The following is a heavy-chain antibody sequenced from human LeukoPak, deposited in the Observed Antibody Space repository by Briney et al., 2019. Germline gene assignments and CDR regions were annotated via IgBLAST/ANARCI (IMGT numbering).Heavy chain of an antibody. CDR3: TISSSSLFDY. CDR2: IYSKTDGGTT. V-gene: IGHV3-15*01. Sequence: GGSLRLSCAASKFTFSNAWMSWVRQAPGKGLEWVGRIYSKTDGGTTDYAAPVKGRFTISRDDSKNTLYLQMNSLKTEDTAVYYCTISSSSLFDYWGQGTLVTVSS. D-gene: IGHD6-13*01. J-gene: IGHJ4*02. CDR1: KFTFSNAW.